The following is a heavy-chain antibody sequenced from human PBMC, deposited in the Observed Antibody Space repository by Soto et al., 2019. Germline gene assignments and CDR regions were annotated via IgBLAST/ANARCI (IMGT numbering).Heavy chain of an antibody. CDR3: ARTYYYDSSGYYRNKGIGY. Sequence: PSQTLSLTCAIYGDSVSSNSAAWNWIRQSPSRGLEWLGRTYYRSKWYNDYAVSVKSRITINPDTSKNQFSLQLNSVTPEDTAVYYCARTYYYDSSGYYRNKGIGYWGQGTLVTVS. V-gene: IGHV6-1*01. CDR2: TYYRSKWYN. J-gene: IGHJ4*02. D-gene: IGHD3-22*01. CDR1: GDSVSSNSAA.